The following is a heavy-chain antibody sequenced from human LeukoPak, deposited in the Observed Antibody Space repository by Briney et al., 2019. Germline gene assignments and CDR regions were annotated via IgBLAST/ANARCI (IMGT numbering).Heavy chain of an antibody. CDR1: GYSFTSYW. D-gene: IGHD3-9*01. CDR3: ARVYDILTGYYSLDY. J-gene: IGHJ4*02. CDR2: IYPGDSDT. Sequence: GESLKISCKGSGYSFTSYWIGWVRQTPGKGLEWMGIIYPGDSDTRYSPSFQGQVTISADKSISTAYLQWSSLKASDTAMYYCARVYDILTGYYSLDYWGQGTLVTVSS. V-gene: IGHV5-51*01.